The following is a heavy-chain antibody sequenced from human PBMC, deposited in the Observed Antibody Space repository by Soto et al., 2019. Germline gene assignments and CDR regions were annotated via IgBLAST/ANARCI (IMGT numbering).Heavy chain of an antibody. D-gene: IGHD2-15*01. Sequence: GGSLRLSCAASGFTFSSYAMSWVRQAPGKGLEWVSAISGSGGSTYYADSVKGRFTISRDNSKNTLYLQMNSLRAEDTALYYCAKDTIPGYCSGGSCYTPYYYYYGMDVWGQGTTVTVSS. V-gene: IGHV3-23*01. J-gene: IGHJ6*02. CDR1: GFTFSSYA. CDR3: AKDTIPGYCSGGSCYTPYYYYYGMDV. CDR2: ISGSGGST.